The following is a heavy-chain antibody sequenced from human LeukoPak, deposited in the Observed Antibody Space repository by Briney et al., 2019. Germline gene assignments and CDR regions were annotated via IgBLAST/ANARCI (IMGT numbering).Heavy chain of an antibody. J-gene: IGHJ4*02. V-gene: IGHV4-34*01. CDR2: IHNSGTT. CDR3: ARRYYYNLGSFPFDF. CDR1: GGPFSGYF. Sequence: NPSETLSLTCAVSGGPFSGYFWSWIRQSSGKGLEWIGEIHNSGTTNYNPSLNRRVTISEDTSKNQFYLNLSSVTAADTAVYYCARRYYYNLGSFPFDFWGQGTLVTVSS. D-gene: IGHD3-10*01.